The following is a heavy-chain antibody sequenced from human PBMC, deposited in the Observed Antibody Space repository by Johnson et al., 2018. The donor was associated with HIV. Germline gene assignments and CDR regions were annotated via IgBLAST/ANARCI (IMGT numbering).Heavy chain of an antibody. V-gene: IGHV3-23*04. CDR1: GFTFDDYA. D-gene: IGHD1-26*01. CDR3: ARGSYDGDAFDI. Sequence: MLLVESGGGFVQPGRSLRLSCAASGFTFDDYAMHWVRQAPGKGLEWVSGISGSGGSTYCADSVKGRFTISRDNSTNTLYLQMNSLRAEDTALYYCARGSYDGDAFDIWGQGTKVTVSS. J-gene: IGHJ3*02. CDR2: ISGSGGST.